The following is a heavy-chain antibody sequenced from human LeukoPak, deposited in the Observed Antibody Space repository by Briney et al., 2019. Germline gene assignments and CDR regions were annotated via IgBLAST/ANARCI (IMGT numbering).Heavy chain of an antibody. D-gene: IGHD2-2*01. V-gene: IGHV3-21*01. CDR2: ISSSSSYI. J-gene: IGHJ3*02. CDR3: ARLRYQLLRSFDI. Sequence: PGGSLRLSCAASEFTFSSYSMNWVRQAPGKGLEWVSSISSSSSYIYYADSVKGRFTISRDNAKNSLYLQMNSLRAEDTAVYYCARLRYQLLRSFDIWGQGTMVTVSS. CDR1: EFTFSSYS.